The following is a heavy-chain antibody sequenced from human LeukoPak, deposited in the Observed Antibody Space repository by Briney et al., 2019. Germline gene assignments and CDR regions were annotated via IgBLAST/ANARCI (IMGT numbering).Heavy chain of an antibody. CDR2: INQSGST. V-gene: IGHV4-34*01. Sequence: SETLSLTCAVYGGSFSGYHWSWIRQSPGKGLEWIGEINQSGSTSYNPSLKSRVTISVDMSKNQFSLKLSSVTAADTAVYFCARGFRGPNFDHWGQGTLVTVSS. J-gene: IGHJ4*02. D-gene: IGHD3-10*01. CDR1: GGSFSGYH. CDR3: ARGFRGPNFDH.